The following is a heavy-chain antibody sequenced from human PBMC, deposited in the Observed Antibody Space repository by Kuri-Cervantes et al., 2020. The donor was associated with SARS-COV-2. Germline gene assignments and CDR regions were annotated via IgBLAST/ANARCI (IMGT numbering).Heavy chain of an antibody. J-gene: IGHJ4*02. CDR2: ISSSSSYI. V-gene: IGHV3-21*01. CDR3: ARDEDYAFDY. D-gene: IGHD4-17*01. Sequence: GGSLRLSCAASGFTFSSYSMNWVRQAPGKGLEWVSSISSSSSYIYYADSVKGRFTISRDNAKNSVYLQMKSLRAEDTAVYYCARDEDYAFDYWGQGTLVTVSS. CDR1: GFTFSSYS.